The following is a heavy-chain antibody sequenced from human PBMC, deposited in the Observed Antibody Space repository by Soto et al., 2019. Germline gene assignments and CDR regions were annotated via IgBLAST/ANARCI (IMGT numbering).Heavy chain of an antibody. CDR3: AKAQSNYDILTGYYNN. J-gene: IGHJ4*02. V-gene: IGHV3-23*01. D-gene: IGHD3-9*01. Sequence: PGGSLRLSCAASGFTFSSYAMSWVRQAPGKGLEWVSAISGSGGSTYYADSVKGRFTISRDNSKNTLYLQMNSLRAEDTAVYYCAKAQSNYDILTGYYNNWGQGTLVTSPQ. CDR1: GFTFSSYA. CDR2: ISGSGGST.